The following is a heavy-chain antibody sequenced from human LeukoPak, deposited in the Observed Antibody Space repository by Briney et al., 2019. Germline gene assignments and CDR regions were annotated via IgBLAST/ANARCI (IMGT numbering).Heavy chain of an antibody. J-gene: IGHJ6*03. CDR2: IRYDGSNK. Sequence: GGSLRLSCAASGFTFSNYWLTWVRQAPGRGLEWVAFIRYDGSNKYYADSVKGRFTISRDNAKNSLYLQMNSLRAEDTAVYYCARGSGWYYYYYYMDVWGKGTTVTVSS. D-gene: IGHD6-19*01. CDR3: ARGSGWYYYYYYMDV. CDR1: GFTFSNYW. V-gene: IGHV3-30*02.